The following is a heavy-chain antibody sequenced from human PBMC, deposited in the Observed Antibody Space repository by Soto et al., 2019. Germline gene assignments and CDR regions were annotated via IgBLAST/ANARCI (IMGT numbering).Heavy chain of an antibody. CDR1: GYTFTGYY. V-gene: IGHV1-2*04. D-gene: IGHD2-21*01. CDR2: INPNSGGT. Sequence: ASVKVSWKASGYTFTGYYMHWVRQAPGQGLEWMGWINPNSGGTNCAQKFQGWVTMTRDTSISTAYMELSRLRSDDTAVYYCARGVGGSRWGSIDYWGQGTLVTVSS. CDR3: ARGVGGSRWGSIDY. J-gene: IGHJ4*02.